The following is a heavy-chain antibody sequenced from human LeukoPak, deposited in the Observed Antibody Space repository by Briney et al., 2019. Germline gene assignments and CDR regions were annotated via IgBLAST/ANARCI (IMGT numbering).Heavy chain of an antibody. D-gene: IGHD2-2*02. J-gene: IGHJ6*03. Sequence: VASLNLSCTTSGYIIINYGITWVRRPPRPGLERVGCTSGYNDNTNYAQKFQGRGTTTADESTSTAYMELSSLRSEDTAVYYCARALYVVVPAAIMSNYYYMDVWGKGTTVTVSS. CDR2: TSGYNDNT. V-gene: IGHV1-18*01. CDR3: ARALYVVVPAAIMSNYYYMDV. CDR1: GYIIINYG.